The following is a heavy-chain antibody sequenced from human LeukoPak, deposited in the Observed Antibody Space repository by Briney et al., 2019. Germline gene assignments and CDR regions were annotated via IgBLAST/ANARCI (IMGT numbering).Heavy chain of an antibody. CDR3: ARDGPRDAFDI. CDR1: GGSISSGGYY. J-gene: IGHJ3*02. Sequence: KPSETLSLTCTVSGGSISSGGYYWSWIRQHPGKGLEWIGYIYYSGSTYYYPSLKSRVTISVDTSKNQFSLKLSSVTAADTAVYYCARDGPRDAFDIWGQGTMVTVSS. CDR2: IYYSGST. V-gene: IGHV4-31*03.